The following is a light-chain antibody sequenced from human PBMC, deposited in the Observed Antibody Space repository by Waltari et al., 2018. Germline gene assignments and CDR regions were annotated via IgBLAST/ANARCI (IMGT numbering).Light chain of an antibody. J-gene: IGLJ3*02. CDR3: CSYAGSYTWV. CDR1: SSDVGDYNY. V-gene: IGLV2-11*01. CDR2: EGS. Sequence: QSALTQPRSVSGSPGQSVTISCTGTSSDVGDYNYVSWYQQHPGKAPKLMIYEGSKRPSGVPDRFSGSKSGNTASLTISGLQAEDEADYYCCSYAGSYTWVFGGGTKLTVL.